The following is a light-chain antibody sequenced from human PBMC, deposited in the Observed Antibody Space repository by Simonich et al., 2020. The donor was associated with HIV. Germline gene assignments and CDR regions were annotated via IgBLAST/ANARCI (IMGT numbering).Light chain of an antibody. V-gene: IGKV2-30*01. CDR2: KVA. J-gene: IGKJ1*01. CDR3: MQGTHWPRT. CDR1: QSLVNIDGDTY. Sequence: DVVLTQSPLSLPVTLGQPASISCRSSQSLVNIDGDTYLNWFQQRTVQSPRRLILKVANRDAGVPDRCSGSGSGTDCTLKISRVEAEDVGVYYCMQGTHWPRTFGQGTKVEV.